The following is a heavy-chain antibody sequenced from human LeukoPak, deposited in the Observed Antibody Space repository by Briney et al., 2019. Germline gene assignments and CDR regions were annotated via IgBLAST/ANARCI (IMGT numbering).Heavy chain of an antibody. CDR1: GGTFSSYA. Sequence: ASVKVSCKASGGTFSSYAISWVRQAPGQGLEWMGGIIPIFGTANYAQKLQGRVTITADESTSTAYMELSSLRSEDTAVYYCARVTVTTYPPNWGGLDYWGQGTLVTVSS. D-gene: IGHD4-17*01. CDR2: IIPIFGTA. CDR3: ARVTVTTYPPNWGGLDY. J-gene: IGHJ4*02. V-gene: IGHV1-69*13.